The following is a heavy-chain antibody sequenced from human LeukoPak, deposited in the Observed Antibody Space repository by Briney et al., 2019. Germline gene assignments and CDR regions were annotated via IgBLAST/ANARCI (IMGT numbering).Heavy chain of an antibody. CDR3: ARAYRLLETGWFDP. J-gene: IGHJ5*02. CDR1: GFTFSSYG. V-gene: IGHV3-30*03. Sequence: AGGSLRLSCAASGFTFSSYGMHWVRQAPGKGLEWVAVISYDGSNKYYADSVKGRFTISRDNSKNTLYLQMNSLRAEDTAVYYCARAYRLLETGWFDPWGQGTLVTVSS. CDR2: ISYDGSNK. D-gene: IGHD1-26*01.